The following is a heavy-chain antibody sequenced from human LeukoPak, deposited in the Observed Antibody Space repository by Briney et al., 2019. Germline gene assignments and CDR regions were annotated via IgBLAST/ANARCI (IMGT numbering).Heavy chain of an antibody. V-gene: IGHV1-18*01. D-gene: IGHD3-22*01. J-gene: IGHJ4*02. CDR2: ISGKE. CDR1: GYTFSNYG. CDR3: ARTSGSGDYYDSSGYYIDY. Sequence: ASVTVSCKASGYTFSNYGVSWVRLAPGQGLEWLGWISGKENFARRVQGRVTMTTDTSTSTAYMELRSLRSDDTAVYFCARTSGSGDYYDSSGYYIDYWGQGTQVTVSS.